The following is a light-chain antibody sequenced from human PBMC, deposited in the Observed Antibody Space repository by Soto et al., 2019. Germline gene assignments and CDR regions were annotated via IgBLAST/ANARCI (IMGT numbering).Light chain of an antibody. J-gene: IGLJ1*01. Sequence: QSALTQPASVSGSPGQSITICCTGTTSDIGGYNFVSWYQQHPGKAPKLLIYDVRNRPSGVSNRFSGSKSGNTASLTISGLQAEDEADYYCNSYRTISTYVFGSGTKVTVL. CDR1: TSDIGGYNF. CDR3: NSYRTISTYV. V-gene: IGLV2-14*01. CDR2: DVR.